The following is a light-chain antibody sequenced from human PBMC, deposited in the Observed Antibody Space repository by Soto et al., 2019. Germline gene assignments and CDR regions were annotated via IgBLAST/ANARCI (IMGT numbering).Light chain of an antibody. V-gene: IGKV3-15*01. CDR3: QQYNNWPLT. CDR2: DTS. Sequence: EILMTQSPATLSVSPGERATLACRASHRVNRYLAWYQQRPGQAPRLLIYDTSTRATGIPARFSGGGSGTELTLTISSLQSEDFAVYYCQQYNNWPLTFGGGTKVDIK. CDR1: HRVNRY. J-gene: IGKJ4*01.